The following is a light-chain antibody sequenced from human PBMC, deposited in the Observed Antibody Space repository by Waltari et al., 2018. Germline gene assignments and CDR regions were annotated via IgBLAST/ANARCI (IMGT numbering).Light chain of an antibody. CDR1: QSLVHSDGNTY. J-gene: IGKJ2*01. Sequence: DVVMTQSPLSLSVTLRQPASISCRASQSLVHSDGNTYLYWFHQRPGQSPRRLIYKAFNRDGGVPDRFSGSGSATDFTLRISWVAAEDVGVYYCMQGTYWPYTFGQGTRLEI. CDR3: MQGTYWPYT. V-gene: IGKV2-30*02. CDR2: KAF.